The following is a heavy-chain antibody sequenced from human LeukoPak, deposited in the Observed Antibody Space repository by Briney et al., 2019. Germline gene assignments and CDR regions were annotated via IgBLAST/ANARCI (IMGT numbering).Heavy chain of an antibody. D-gene: IGHD6-13*01. J-gene: IGHJ4*02. CDR2: VSGSGDRM. CDR1: GFTFSSSA. Sequence: GGSLRLSCAASGFTFSSSAMNWVHQAPGKGLEWVATVSGSGDRMYHADSVKGQFTISRDNSKNTIYLQMNSLRAEDTALYYCAKAAAAPGFDFWGQGTLVTVSS. V-gene: IGHV3-23*01. CDR3: AKAAAAPGFDF.